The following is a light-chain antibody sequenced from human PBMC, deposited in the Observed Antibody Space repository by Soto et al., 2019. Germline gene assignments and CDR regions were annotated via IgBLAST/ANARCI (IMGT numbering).Light chain of an antibody. Sequence: EIVLTQSPGTLSLSPGERATLSCRASQTVSSTYLAWYQHKPGQTPRLLIYGASTRATGIPARFSGSGSGTEFTLTISSLQSEDFAVYYCQQYNNWPPITFGQGTRL. J-gene: IGKJ5*01. CDR3: QQYNNWPPIT. CDR2: GAS. V-gene: IGKV3-15*01. CDR1: QTVSSTY.